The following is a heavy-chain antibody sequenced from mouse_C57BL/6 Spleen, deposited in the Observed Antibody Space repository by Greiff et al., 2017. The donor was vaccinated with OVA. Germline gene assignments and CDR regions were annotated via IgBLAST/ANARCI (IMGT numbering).Heavy chain of an antibody. J-gene: IGHJ4*01. V-gene: IGHV7-3*01. CDR3: ASYAMDY. Sequence: EVKVEESGGGLVQPGGSLSLSCAASGFTFTDYYMSWVRQPPGQALEWLGFIRNKANGYTTEYSAAVKGRFTISRDTSQSILYLQMNALRAEDSATYYCASYAMDYWGQGTSVTVSA. CDR2: IRNKANGYTT. CDR1: GFTFTDYY.